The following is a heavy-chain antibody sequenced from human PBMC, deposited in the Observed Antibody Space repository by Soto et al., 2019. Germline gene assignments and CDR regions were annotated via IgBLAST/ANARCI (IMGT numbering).Heavy chain of an antibody. V-gene: IGHV3-30*03. CDR1: GFTFSSYG. CDR3: XXXXXXVXVTAPYDY. CDR2: ISYDGSNK. D-gene: IGHD2-21*02. J-gene: IGHJ4*02. Sequence: QVQLVESGGGVVQPGRSLRLSCAASGFTFSSYGMHWVRQAPGKGLEWVAVISYDGSNKYYADSVKGRFTISRDNSKXXXXXXXXXXXXXXXXXXYCXXXXXXVXVTAPYDYWGQGTLVTVSS.